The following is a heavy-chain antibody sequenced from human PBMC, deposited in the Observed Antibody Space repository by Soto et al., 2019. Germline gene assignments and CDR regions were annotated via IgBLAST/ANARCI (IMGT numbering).Heavy chain of an antibody. D-gene: IGHD2-15*01. CDR3: ASSTIYSRRSPSYYFDY. V-gene: IGHV3-48*02. CDR1: GFTFSSYS. CDR2: ISSSSSTI. Sequence: GGSLRLSCAASGFTFSSYSMNWVRQAPGKXLEWVSYISSSSSTIYYADSVKGRFTISRDNAKNSLYLQMNSLRDEDTAVYYCASSTIYSRRSPSYYFDYWGQGTLVTVSS. J-gene: IGHJ4*02.